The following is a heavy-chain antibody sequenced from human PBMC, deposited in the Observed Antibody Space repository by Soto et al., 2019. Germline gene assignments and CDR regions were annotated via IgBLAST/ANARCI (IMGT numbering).Heavy chain of an antibody. V-gene: IGHV3-53*01. Sequence: GGSLRLSCVVSGFSVSATSIFWVRQATGKGLEWVSLMHRGGTTDNADSVKGRFTTSRDKSKNTLYLHMNGLRVEDTAVYYCARVNTTLVDHFDCWGQGTLVTVSS. CDR2: MHRGGTT. D-gene: IGHD5-18*01. CDR1: GFSVSATS. CDR3: ARVNTTLVDHFDC. J-gene: IGHJ4*02.